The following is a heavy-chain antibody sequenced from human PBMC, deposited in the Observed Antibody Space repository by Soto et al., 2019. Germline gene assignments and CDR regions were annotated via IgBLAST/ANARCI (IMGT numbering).Heavy chain of an antibody. CDR2: MNPNSGNT. CDR3: ARGLLGELFVDY. J-gene: IGHJ4*02. CDR1: GYTFTSYD. Sequence: ASVKVSCKASGYTFTSYDINWVRQATGQGLEWMGWMNPNSGNTGYAQKFQGRVTMTRNTSISTAYMELSSLRSEDTAVYYCARGLLGELFVDYWGQGTLVTVSS. D-gene: IGHD3-10*01. V-gene: IGHV1-8*01.